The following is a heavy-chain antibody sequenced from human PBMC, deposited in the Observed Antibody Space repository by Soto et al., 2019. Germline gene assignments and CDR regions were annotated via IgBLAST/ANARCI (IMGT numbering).Heavy chain of an antibody. V-gene: IGHV3-48*01. CDR2: ISTGSSAI. CDR1: GFTFSSYS. Sequence: GGSLRLSCAASGFTFSSYSMNWVRQAPGKRLEWVSYISTGSSAIHYADNVRGRFTISRDEAKNSLYLQMNSLRAEDTAVYYCARDKGSSSWHSFDYWGQGTLVTVSS. D-gene: IGHD2-2*01. CDR3: ARDKGSSSWHSFDY. J-gene: IGHJ4*02.